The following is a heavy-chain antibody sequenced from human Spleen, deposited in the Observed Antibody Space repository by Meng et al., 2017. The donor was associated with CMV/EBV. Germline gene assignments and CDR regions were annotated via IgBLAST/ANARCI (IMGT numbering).Heavy chain of an antibody. CDR2: ISGSGGST. CDR1: GFTFIDYS. J-gene: IGHJ6*02. CDR3: ASRKRLGWSGYYPTYYYYYGMDV. D-gene: IGHD3-3*01. Sequence: GESLKISCAASGFTFIDYSMSWIRQAPGKGLEWVSAISGSGGSTYYADSVKGRFTISRDNSKDTLYLQMNSLRPEDTAVYYCASRKRLGWSGYYPTYYYYYGMDVWGQGTTVTVSS. V-gene: IGHV3-23*01.